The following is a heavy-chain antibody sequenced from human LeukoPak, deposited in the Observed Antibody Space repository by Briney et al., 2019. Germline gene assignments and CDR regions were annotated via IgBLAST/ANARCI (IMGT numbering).Heavy chain of an antibody. CDR2: INHSGST. J-gene: IGHJ4*02. CDR3: ARAVAAAGTALDY. V-gene: IGHV4-34*01. Sequence: SETLSLTCAVYGGSFSGYYWSWIRQPPGKGLEWIGEINHSGSTNYNPSLKCRVTISVDTSKNQFSLKLSSVTAADTAVYYCARAVAAAGTALDYWGQGTLVTVSS. CDR1: GGSFSGYY. D-gene: IGHD6-13*01.